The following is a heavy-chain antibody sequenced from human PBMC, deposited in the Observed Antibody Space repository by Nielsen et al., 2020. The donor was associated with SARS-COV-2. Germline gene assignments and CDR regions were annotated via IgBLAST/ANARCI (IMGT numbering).Heavy chain of an antibody. CDR2: INTNTGNP. CDR3: AREGIVVVPAAMGGVDY. Sequence: ASVKVSCKASGYTFTSYAMNWVRQAPGQGLEWMGWINTNTGNPTYAQGFTGRFVFSLDTSVSTVYLQISSLKAEDTAVYYCAREGIVVVPAAMGGVDYWGQGILVTVSS. D-gene: IGHD2-2*01. CDR1: GYTFTSYA. V-gene: IGHV7-4-1*02. J-gene: IGHJ4*02.